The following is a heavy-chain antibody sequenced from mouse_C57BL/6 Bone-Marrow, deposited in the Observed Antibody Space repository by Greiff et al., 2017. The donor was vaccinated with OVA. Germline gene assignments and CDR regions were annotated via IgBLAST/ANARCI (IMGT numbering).Heavy chain of an antibody. J-gene: IGHJ2*01. Sequence: VKLMESGPELVKPGASVKISCKASGYAFSSSWMNWVKQRPGKGLEWIGRIYPGDGDTNYNGKFKGKATLTADKSSSTAYMQLSSLTSEDSAVYFCARKPITTVVAHFDYWGQGTTLTVSS. V-gene: IGHV1-82*01. CDR3: ARKPITTVVAHFDY. CDR1: GYAFSSSW. D-gene: IGHD1-1*01. CDR2: IYPGDGDT.